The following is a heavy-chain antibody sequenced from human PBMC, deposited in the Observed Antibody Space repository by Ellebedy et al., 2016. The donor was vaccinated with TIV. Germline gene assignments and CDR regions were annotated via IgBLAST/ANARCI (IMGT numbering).Heavy chain of an antibody. CDR1: GYTFTSYD. D-gene: IGHD5-12*01. V-gene: IGHV1-8*01. CDR3: ARDLSSGYDRFTPGYYGMDV. J-gene: IGHJ6*02. Sequence: AASVKVSCKASGYTFTSYDINWVRQATGQGLEWMGWMNPNSGNTGYAQKFQGRVTITADESTSTAYMELSSLRSEDTAVYYCARDLSSGYDRFTPGYYGMDVWGQGTTVTVSS. CDR2: MNPNSGNT.